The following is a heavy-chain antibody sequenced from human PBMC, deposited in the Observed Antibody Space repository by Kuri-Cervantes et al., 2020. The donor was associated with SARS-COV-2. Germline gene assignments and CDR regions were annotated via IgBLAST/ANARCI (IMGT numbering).Heavy chain of an antibody. V-gene: IGHV4-39*07. D-gene: IGHD3-10*01. CDR3: ARGVWFRELSFHYYYYMDV. Sequence: ESLKISCTVSGGSISSSIYYWGWIRQPPGKGLEWIGSIYYSGSTNYNPSLKSRVTISVDTSKNQFSLKLSSVTAADTAVYYCARGVWFRELSFHYYYYMDVWGKGTTVTVSS. J-gene: IGHJ6*03. CDR1: GGSISSSIYY. CDR2: IYYSGST.